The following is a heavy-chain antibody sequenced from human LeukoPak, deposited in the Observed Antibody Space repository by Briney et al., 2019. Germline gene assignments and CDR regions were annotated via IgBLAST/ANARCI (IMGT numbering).Heavy chain of an antibody. CDR2: INYGGST. CDR1: GGSFSAYY. V-gene: IGHV4-34*01. CDR3: ARGFPAGSGSRGSYAFDI. J-gene: IGHJ3*02. Sequence: SETLSLTCAAYGGSFSAYYWNWIRHSPGKGLEWIGEINYGGSTKYNPSLKSQVTISVDTSKNQFSLNLSSVTAADTAVYYCARGFPAGSGSRGSYAFDIWGQGTMVTVSS. D-gene: IGHD5-12*01.